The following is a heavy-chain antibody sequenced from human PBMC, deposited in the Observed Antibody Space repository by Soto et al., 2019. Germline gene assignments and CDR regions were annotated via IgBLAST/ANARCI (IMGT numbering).Heavy chain of an antibody. CDR1: GGSMTSGDQY. CDR3: ARELPQRQGRNMDV. CDR2: INHRGSL. Sequence: SETLSLTCTVTGGSMTSGDQYWTWIRHRPGEGLEWFGYINHRGSLYYNPSLKSRVSMSVDTSKNQFSLNLSSVTAADTAVSYCARELPQRQGRNMDVWGQGTTVTVSS. D-gene: IGHD1-1*01. J-gene: IGHJ6*02. V-gene: IGHV4-31*03.